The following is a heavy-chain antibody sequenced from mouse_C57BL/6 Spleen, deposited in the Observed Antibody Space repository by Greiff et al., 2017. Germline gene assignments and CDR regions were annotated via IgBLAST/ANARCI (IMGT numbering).Heavy chain of an antibody. CDR2: IGPEDGDT. V-gene: IGHV14-2*01. Sequence: VQLLQSGAGLVKPGASVKLSCTASGFNIKDYYMHWVKQRTEQGLEWIGRIGPEDGDTKYAPKVQGQATITADTSSNTAYLQLRSLTSEDTAAYYCARGYYGSSYYFDYWGQGTTLTVSS. D-gene: IGHD1-1*01. CDR1: GFNIKDYY. CDR3: ARGYYGSSYYFDY. J-gene: IGHJ2*01.